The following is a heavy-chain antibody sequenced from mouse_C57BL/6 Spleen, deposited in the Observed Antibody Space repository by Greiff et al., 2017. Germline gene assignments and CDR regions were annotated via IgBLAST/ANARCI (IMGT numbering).Heavy chain of an antibody. CDR2: INPGSGGT. CDR3: ARDYSNYRNYAMDY. J-gene: IGHJ4*01. CDR1: GYAFTNYL. D-gene: IGHD2-5*01. V-gene: IGHV1-54*01. Sequence: VQLQQSGAELVRPGTSVKVSCKASGYAFTNYLIEWVKQRPGQGLEWIGVINPGSGGTNYNEKFKGKATLTADKSSSTAYMQLSSLTAEDSAVYFSARDYSNYRNYAMDYWGQGTSVTVSS.